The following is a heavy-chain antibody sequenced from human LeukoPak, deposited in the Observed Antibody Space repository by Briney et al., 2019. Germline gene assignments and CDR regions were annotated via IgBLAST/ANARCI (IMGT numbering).Heavy chain of an antibody. D-gene: IGHD4-17*01. Sequence: GGSLRLSCAASGFTFSSYWMHWVRQAPGKGLVWVSRINSDGSSTSYADSVKGRFTISRDNAKNTLYLQMNGLRAEDTAVYYCARDAIYGDYGYYFDYWGQGTLVTVSS. CDR1: GFTFSSYW. CDR2: INSDGSST. J-gene: IGHJ4*02. V-gene: IGHV3-74*01. CDR3: ARDAIYGDYGYYFDY.